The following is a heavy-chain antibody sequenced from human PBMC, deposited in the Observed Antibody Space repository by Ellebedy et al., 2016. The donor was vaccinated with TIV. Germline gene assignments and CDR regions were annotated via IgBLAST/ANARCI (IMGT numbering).Heavy chain of an antibody. V-gene: IGHV4-34*01. D-gene: IGHD4-17*01. J-gene: IGHJ4*02. CDR1: GGSFSGYY. Sequence: SETLSLTXAVYGGSFSGYYWSWIRQSPGKGLEWIGEINHSGSTNYNPSLKSRVTISVDTSKNQFSLKLSSVTAADTAVYYCARRGGFFGDYSDYWGQGTLVTVSS. CDR2: INHSGST. CDR3: ARRGGFFGDYSDY.